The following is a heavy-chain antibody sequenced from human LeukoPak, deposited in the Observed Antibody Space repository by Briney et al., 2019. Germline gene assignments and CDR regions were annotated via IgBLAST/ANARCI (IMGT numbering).Heavy chain of an antibody. V-gene: IGHV3-53*01. J-gene: IGHJ3*02. D-gene: IGHD1-14*01. CDR2: IYSGGST. CDR3: AREGHGKEEDAFDI. CDR1: GFTVSSNY. Sequence: GGSLRLSCAASGFTVSSNYMSWVRQAPGKGLEWVSVIYSGGSTYYADSVKGRFTISRDNSKNTLYLQMNSLRAKDTVVYYCAREGHGKEEDAFDIWGQGTMVTVSS.